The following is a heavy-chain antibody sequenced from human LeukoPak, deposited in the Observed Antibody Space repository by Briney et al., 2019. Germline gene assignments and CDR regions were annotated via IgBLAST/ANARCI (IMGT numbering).Heavy chain of an antibody. Sequence: GASVKVSCKASGGTFSSYAISWVRQAPGQGLEWMGRIIPILGIANYAQKFQGRVTITADKSTSTAYMELSSLRSEDTAVYYCARGRGYSGSYYFDYRGQGTLVTVSS. CDR2: IIPILGIA. D-gene: IGHD1-26*01. CDR3: ARGRGYSGSYYFDY. V-gene: IGHV1-69*04. CDR1: GGTFSSYA. J-gene: IGHJ4*02.